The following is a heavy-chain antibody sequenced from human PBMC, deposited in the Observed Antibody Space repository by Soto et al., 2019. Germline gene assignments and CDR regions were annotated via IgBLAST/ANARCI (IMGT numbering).Heavy chain of an antibody. CDR3: ARSQGSSTSLEIYYYYYYGMDV. D-gene: IGHD2-2*01. Sequence: EVQLLESGGGLVQPGGSLRLSCAASGFTFSSFAMNWVRQAPGKGLVWVSTISGSGGSTYYADSVKGRFTNSRDNSKNTLYLQMNSLRAEDTAVYYCARSQGSSTSLEIYYYYYYGMDVWGQGTTVTVSS. CDR1: GFTFSSFA. CDR2: ISGSGGST. J-gene: IGHJ6*02. V-gene: IGHV3-23*01.